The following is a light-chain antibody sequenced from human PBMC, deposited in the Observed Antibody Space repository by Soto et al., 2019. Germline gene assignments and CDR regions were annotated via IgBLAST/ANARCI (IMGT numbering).Light chain of an antibody. J-gene: IGLJ3*02. V-gene: IGLV2-8*01. Sequence: QSALTQPPSASGSPGQSVTISCTGTSSDAGGYNYVSWYQQHPGKAPKLMIYEVSKRPSGVPDHFSGSKSGNTASLTVSGLQAEDEADYYCSSYAGSNNVVFGGGTKLTVL. CDR1: SSDAGGYNY. CDR3: SSYAGSNNVV. CDR2: EVS.